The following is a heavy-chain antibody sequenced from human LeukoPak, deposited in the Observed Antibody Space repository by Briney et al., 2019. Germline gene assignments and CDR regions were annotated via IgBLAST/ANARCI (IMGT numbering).Heavy chain of an antibody. CDR2: INPNSGGT. Sequence: ASVKVPCKASGYTFTGYYMHWVRQAPGQGLEWMGRINPNSGGTNYAQKFQGRVTMTRDTSISTAYMELSRLRSDDTVVYYGAKCAAAAGMRTKNFWGQGTLVTVSS. J-gene: IGHJ4*02. D-gene: IGHD6-13*01. CDR3: AKCAAAAGMRTKNF. V-gene: IGHV1-2*05. CDR1: GYTFTGYY.